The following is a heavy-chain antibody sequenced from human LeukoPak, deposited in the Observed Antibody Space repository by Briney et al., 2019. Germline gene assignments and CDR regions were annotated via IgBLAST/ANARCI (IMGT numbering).Heavy chain of an antibody. CDR2: MNPNSGNT. Sequence: ASVKVSCKASGYTFTSYDINWVRQATGQGLEWMRWMNPNSGNTGYAQKFQGRVTMTRNTSISTAYMELSSLRSEDTAVYYCARGRGVRGAKGNWFDPWGQGTLVTVSS. V-gene: IGHV1-8*01. CDR3: ARGRGVRGAKGNWFDP. D-gene: IGHD3-10*01. CDR1: GYTFTSYD. J-gene: IGHJ5*02.